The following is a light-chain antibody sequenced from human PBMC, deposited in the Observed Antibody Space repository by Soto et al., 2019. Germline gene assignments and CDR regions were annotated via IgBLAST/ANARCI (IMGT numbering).Light chain of an antibody. V-gene: IGKV1-39*01. CDR1: QTIGNF. Sequence: DIPLTQSPSSLSASVGDRVTITCRASQTIGNFLNWYQQKPGKAPKLLISGASSLQSGVPSSFSGSGSGTDFTLTIISLQPEDFGTYYCQQSYIGPRTFGQGTKVEIK. J-gene: IGKJ2*01. CDR2: GAS. CDR3: QQSYIGPRT.